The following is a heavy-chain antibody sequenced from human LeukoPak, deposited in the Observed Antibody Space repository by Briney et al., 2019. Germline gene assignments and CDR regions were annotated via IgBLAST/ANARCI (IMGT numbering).Heavy chain of an antibody. CDR1: GGSISSSSYY. J-gene: IGHJ4*02. CDR3: ARVRQTGRDTYYYDSSGYYFDY. Sequence: SETLSLTCTASGGSISSSSYYWGWIRQPPGKGLEWIGSIYYSGSTYYNPSLKSRVTISVDTSKNQFSLKLSSVTAADTAVYYCARVRQTGRDTYYYDSSGYYFDYWGQGTLVTVSS. V-gene: IGHV4-39*01. D-gene: IGHD3-22*01. CDR2: IYYSGST.